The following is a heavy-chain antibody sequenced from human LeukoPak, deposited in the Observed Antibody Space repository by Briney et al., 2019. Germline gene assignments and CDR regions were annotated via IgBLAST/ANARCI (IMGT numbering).Heavy chain of an antibody. J-gene: IGHJ4*02. Sequence: PSETLSLTCTVSGGSISSYYWSWIRQPPGKGLEWIGYIYYSGSTNYNPSLKSRVTISVDTSKNQFSLKLSSVTAADTAVYYCARHRERKQWLDNFDYWGQGTLVTVSS. CDR1: GGSISSYY. CDR3: ARHRERKQWLDNFDY. V-gene: IGHV4-59*08. D-gene: IGHD6-19*01. CDR2: IYYSGST.